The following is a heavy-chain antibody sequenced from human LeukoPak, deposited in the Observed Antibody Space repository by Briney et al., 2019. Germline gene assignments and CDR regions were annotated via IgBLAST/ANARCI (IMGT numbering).Heavy chain of an antibody. Sequence: KPSETLSLTCAVYGGSFSGYYWSWIRQPPGKGLEWIGEINHSGSTNYNPSLKSRVTISVDTSKNQFSLKLSSVTAADTAVYYCARDGSSTRNYYDSSGYYLWGQGTLVTVSS. CDR1: GGSFSGYY. CDR3: ARDGSSTRNYYDSSGYYL. V-gene: IGHV4-34*01. D-gene: IGHD3-22*01. J-gene: IGHJ4*02. CDR2: INHSGST.